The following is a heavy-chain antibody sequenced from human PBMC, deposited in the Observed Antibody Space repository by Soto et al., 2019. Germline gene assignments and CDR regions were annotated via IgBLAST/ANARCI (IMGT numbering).Heavy chain of an antibody. D-gene: IGHD1-1*01. CDR3: ARGRYGDY. J-gene: IGHJ4*02. Sequence: QVHLVQSGAEVKKPGASVKVSCQGSGYAFTTYGITWVRQAPGQGLEWMGWISAHNGNTNYAQKLQGRVTVTRDTSTCTAYMELRSLRYDDTAVSYCARGRYGDYWRQGALVTVSS. CDR1: GYAFTTYG. V-gene: IGHV1-18*01. CDR2: ISAHNGNT.